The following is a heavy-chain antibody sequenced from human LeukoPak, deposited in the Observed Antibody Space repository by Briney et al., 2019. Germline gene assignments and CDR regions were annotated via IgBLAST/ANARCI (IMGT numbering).Heavy chain of an antibody. V-gene: IGHV3-23*01. D-gene: IGHD5/OR15-5a*01. CDR3: AKHRLVSKSLFDY. CDR2: ISGGSGGNT. Sequence: PGGSLRLSCAASRFTFSSYAMSWVRQAPGKGLEWVSSISGGSGGNTYYADSVKGRFTVSRDKSKSTLYLQMNSLRAEDTAVYYCAKHRLVSKSLFDYWGQGALVTVSS. J-gene: IGHJ4*02. CDR1: RFTFSSYA.